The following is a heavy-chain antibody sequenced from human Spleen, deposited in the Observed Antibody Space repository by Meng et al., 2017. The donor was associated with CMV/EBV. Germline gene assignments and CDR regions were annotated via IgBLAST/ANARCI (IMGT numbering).Heavy chain of an antibody. J-gene: IGHJ4*02. Sequence: GESLKISCAASGFTFSSYAMHWVRQAPGKGLEYVSGISSDGGSTYHADSVKGRFTISRDNSKNTLYLQMGSLRAEDMALYYCARGGLGPRYHFDYWGQGTLVTVSS. V-gene: IGHV3-64*02. D-gene: IGHD1-26*01. CDR1: GFTFSSYA. CDR2: ISSDGGST. CDR3: ARGGLGPRYHFDY.